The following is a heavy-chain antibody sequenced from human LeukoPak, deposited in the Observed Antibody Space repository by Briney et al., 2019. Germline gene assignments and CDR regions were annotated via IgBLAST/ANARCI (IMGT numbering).Heavy chain of an antibody. J-gene: IGHJ4*02. CDR1: GYTFTTYY. D-gene: IGHD5-18*01. Sequence: ASVKVSCKASGYTFTTYYMHWVRQAPGQGLDWMGIINPSGGSTIYAQKFLGRVTMTRDMSTDTVYMDLSSLRSDDTAVYYCARGGMGIQLWSFDDWGQGTLVTVSS. CDR2: INPSGGST. CDR3: ARGGMGIQLWSFDD. V-gene: IGHV1-46*01.